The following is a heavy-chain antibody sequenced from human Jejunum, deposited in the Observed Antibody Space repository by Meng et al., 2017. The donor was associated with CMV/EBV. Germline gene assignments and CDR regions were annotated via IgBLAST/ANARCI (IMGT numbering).Heavy chain of an antibody. CDR3: ARGSIFVSFDS. D-gene: IGHD3-3*01. CDR1: GGSISGGDYY. CDR2: IHDTGST. V-gene: IGHV4-30-4*01. J-gene: IGHJ4*02. Sequence: VQLQESGPGLVKPSQTLSLTCTVSGGSISGGDYYWSWIRQPPGKGLEWIGYIHDTGSTYYNPSLTSRVDISVGTSNNQFSLTLTSVTAADTAAYFCARGSIFVSFDSWGQGTLVTVSS.